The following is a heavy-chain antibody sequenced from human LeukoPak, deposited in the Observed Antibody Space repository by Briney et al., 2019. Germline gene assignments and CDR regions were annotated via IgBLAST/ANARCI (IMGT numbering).Heavy chain of an antibody. V-gene: IGHV3-30*04. CDR1: GFTFSSYA. CDR3: ARPHSDYGGIDY. CDR2: ISYDGSNK. Sequence: PGGSLRLSCAASGFTFSSYAMHWVRQAPGKGLEWVAVISYDGSNKYYADSVKGRFTISRDNSKNTLYLQMNSLKTEDTAVYYCARPHSDYGGIDYWGQGTLVTVSS. J-gene: IGHJ4*02. D-gene: IGHD4-17*01.